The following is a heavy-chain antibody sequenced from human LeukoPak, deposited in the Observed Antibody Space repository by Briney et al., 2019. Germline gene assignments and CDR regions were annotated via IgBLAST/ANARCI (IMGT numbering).Heavy chain of an antibody. J-gene: IGHJ4*02. Sequence: GGSLRLSRAPSLFTLSSYEMNWVREAPGKGVEGVSSIGSSSSYRYHTDSVKGRFTISRDKPKNSLYLKMNSLRAEDMAVYYCARDTTFLWFRELLPFDYWGQGTLVTVSS. CDR2: IGSSSSYR. V-gene: IGHV3-21*01. D-gene: IGHD3-10*01. CDR1: LFTLSSYE. CDR3: ARDTTFLWFRELLPFDY.